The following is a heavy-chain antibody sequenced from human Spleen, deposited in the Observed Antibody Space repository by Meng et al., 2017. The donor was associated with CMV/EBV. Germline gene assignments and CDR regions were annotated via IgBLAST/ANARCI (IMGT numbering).Heavy chain of an antibody. CDR1: GGSFSGYY. Sequence: GKLQHGGEGLLKSPETLSLPCAVYGGSFSGYYWTWGRQPPGKGLEWIGEINHSGRTNYNPSLKSRVTISVDTSKNQFSLKLTSVTAADTAIYYCARSRDWSGYSPLDYWGQETLVTVSS. D-gene: IGHD3-3*01. V-gene: IGHV4-34*01. CDR3: ARSRDWSGYSPLDY. CDR2: INHSGRT. J-gene: IGHJ4*02.